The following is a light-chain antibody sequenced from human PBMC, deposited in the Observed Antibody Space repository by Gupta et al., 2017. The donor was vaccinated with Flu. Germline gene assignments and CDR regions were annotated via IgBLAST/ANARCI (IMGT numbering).Light chain of an antibody. CDR1: SRDVGNYNY. CDR2: DVS. CDR3: SSYTISSSYL. V-gene: IGLV2-14*03. Sequence: QSALTQPASVSGSPGKPITISCTGTSRDVGNYNYVSWYQQHPGKAPKLMIYDVSKRPSGISNRFSGSKSGNTASLTISGLQAEDEADYYCSSYTISSSYLFGTGTKVSVL. J-gene: IGLJ1*01.